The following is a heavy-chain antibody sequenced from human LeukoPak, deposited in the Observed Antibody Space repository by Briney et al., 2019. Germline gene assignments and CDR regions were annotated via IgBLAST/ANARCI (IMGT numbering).Heavy chain of an antibody. CDR1: GFTVSSNY. D-gene: IGHD6-13*01. Sequence: GGSLRLSCAASGFTVSSNYMSWVRQAPGKGLEWVSVIYSGGSTYYADSVEGRFTISRDNSKNTLYLQMNSLRAEDTAVYYCARASGIQTLHYYYMDVWGKGTTVTVSS. CDR2: IYSGGST. J-gene: IGHJ6*03. V-gene: IGHV3-53*01. CDR3: ARASGIQTLHYYYMDV.